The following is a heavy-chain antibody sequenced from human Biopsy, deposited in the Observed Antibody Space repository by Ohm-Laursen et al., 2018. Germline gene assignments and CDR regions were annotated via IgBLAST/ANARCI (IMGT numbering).Heavy chain of an antibody. V-gene: IGHV3-53*03. CDR1: GFNIRVSY. CDR3: TNHYCGGITCLMNF. CDR2: LYSAGNT. D-gene: IGHD2-21*01. Sequence: SLRLSCAASGFNIRVSYMGWVRQPPGKGLEWLSLLYSAGNTYYADSVKGRFTISRDNSRNTLYLQMNSLRAEDTAVYFCTNHYCGGITCLMNFWGQGTLVTVSS. J-gene: IGHJ4*02.